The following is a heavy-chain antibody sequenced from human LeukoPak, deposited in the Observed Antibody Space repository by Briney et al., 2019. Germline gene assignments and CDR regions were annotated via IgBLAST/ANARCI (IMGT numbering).Heavy chain of an antibody. J-gene: IGHJ4*02. Sequence: GGSLRLSCAVSGITLSNYGMTWVRQAPGKGLEWVAGISGSGGGTNYADSVKGRFTISRDNRKNTLYLQMNNLRAEDTAVYYCAQGLYYFDYWGQGTLVTVSS. CDR1: GITLSNYG. V-gene: IGHV3-23*01. D-gene: IGHD4/OR15-4a*01. CDR2: ISGSGGGT. CDR3: AQGLYYFDY.